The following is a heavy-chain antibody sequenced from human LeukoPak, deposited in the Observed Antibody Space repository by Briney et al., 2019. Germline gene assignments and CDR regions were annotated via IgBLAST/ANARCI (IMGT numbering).Heavy chain of an antibody. D-gene: IGHD3-22*01. V-gene: IGHV1-18*01. CDR3: ARDGVLDYYDSSVYPTMDV. CDR1: GYTFTSYG. J-gene: IGHJ6*03. CDR2: ISAYNGNT. Sequence: ASVKVSCKASGYTFTSYGMSWVRQAPGQGLEWMGWISAYNGNTNYAQKLQGRVTMTTDTSTSTAYMELRSLRSDDTAVYYCARDGVLDYYDSSVYPTMDVWGKGTTVTVSS.